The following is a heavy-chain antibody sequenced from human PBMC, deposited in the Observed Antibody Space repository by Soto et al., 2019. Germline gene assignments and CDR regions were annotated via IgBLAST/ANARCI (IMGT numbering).Heavy chain of an antibody. CDR1: GGTFSSYA. V-gene: IGHV1-18*01. CDR2: ISAYNGNT. CDR3: AREKVEMATSDAFDI. Sequence: ASVKVSCKASGGTFSSYAISWVRQAPGQGLEWMGWISAYNGNTNYAQKLQGRVTMTTDTSTSTAYMELRSLRSDDTAVYYCAREKVEMATSDAFDIWGQGTMVTVSS. D-gene: IGHD5-12*01. J-gene: IGHJ3*02.